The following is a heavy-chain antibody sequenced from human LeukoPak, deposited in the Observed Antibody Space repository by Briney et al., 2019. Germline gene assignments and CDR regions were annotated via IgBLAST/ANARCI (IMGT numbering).Heavy chain of an antibody. CDR1: GFTFSSYS. CDR2: ISSSSSTI. CDR3: ARDRDYYDSSGYLTEPFDY. V-gene: IGHV3-48*04. D-gene: IGHD3-22*01. J-gene: IGHJ4*02. Sequence: GGSLRLSCAASGFTFSSYSMNWVRQAPGKGLEWVSSISSSSSTIYYADSVKGRFTISRDNAKNSLYLQMNSLRAEDTAVYYCARDRDYYDSSGYLTEPFDYWGQGTLVTVSS.